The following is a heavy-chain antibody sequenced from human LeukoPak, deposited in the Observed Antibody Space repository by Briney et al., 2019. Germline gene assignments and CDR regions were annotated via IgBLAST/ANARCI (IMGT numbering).Heavy chain of an antibody. D-gene: IGHD6-13*01. CDR2: INQDGSEQ. Sequence: GGSLRLSCAASGFTFTRYWMSWVRQAPGKGLEWVANINQDGSEQFYVDSVKGRFTISRDNTKNSLYLQMNSLRVEDTALYYCAKDGTDWYFDVWGRGILATVSS. J-gene: IGHJ2*01. CDR1: GFTFTRYW. V-gene: IGHV3-7*01. CDR3: AKDGTDWYFDV.